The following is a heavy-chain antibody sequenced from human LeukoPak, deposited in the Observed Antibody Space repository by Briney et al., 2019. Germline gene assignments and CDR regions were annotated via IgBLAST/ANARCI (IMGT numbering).Heavy chain of an antibody. CDR3: ARGISPFDY. CDR1: GGSISSYY. V-gene: IGHV4-59*12. D-gene: IGHD3-3*02. J-gene: IGHJ4*02. CDR2: IYYSGST. Sequence: SETLSLTCTVSGGSISSYYWSWIRQPPGKGLEWIGYIYYSGSTYYNPSLKSRVTISVDTSKNQFSLKLSSVTAADTAVYYCARGISPFDYWGQGTLVTVSS.